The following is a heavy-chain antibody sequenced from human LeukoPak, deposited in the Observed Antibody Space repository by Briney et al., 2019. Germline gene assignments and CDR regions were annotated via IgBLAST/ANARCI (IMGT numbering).Heavy chain of an antibody. Sequence: GGSLRLSCAASGFTFSSYAMSWVRQAPGKGLEWVSAISGGGGNTYYADSVKGRFIISRDNSKNTLYLQMHSLRAEDTAVYYCAKDQGYGSGSYHWFDPWGQGTLVTVSS. J-gene: IGHJ5*02. D-gene: IGHD3-10*01. CDR3: AKDQGYGSGSYHWFDP. CDR1: GFTFSSYA. CDR2: ISGGGGNT. V-gene: IGHV3-23*01.